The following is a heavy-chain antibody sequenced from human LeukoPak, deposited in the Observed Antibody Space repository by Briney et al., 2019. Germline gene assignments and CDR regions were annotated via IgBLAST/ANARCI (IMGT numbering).Heavy chain of an antibody. CDR1: GFTFSSYW. Sequence: PGGSLRLSCAASGFTFSSYWMHWVRQAPGKGLVWVSRINSDGRSTNFADSVKGRFTISRDNAKNTLYLQMNSLRADDTAVYYCAREVGAHYDDAFDIWGQGTMVTVSS. J-gene: IGHJ3*02. V-gene: IGHV3-74*01. CDR3: AREVGAHYDDAFDI. D-gene: IGHD1-26*01. CDR2: INSDGRST.